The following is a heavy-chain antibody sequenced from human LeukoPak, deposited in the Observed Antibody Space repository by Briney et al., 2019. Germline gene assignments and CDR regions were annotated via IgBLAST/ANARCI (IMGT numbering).Heavy chain of an antibody. J-gene: IGHJ4*02. CDR1: GFTFSSYG. D-gene: IGHD2/OR15-2a*01. CDR2: IWYDGSNK. CDR3: AREGPRGNSQFDY. V-gene: IGHV3-33*01. Sequence: GGSLRLSCAASGFTFSSYGMHWVRQAPGKGLEWVALIWYDGSNKYYTDSVKGRLTISRDNSKDTLYLQMNSLRAEDTAVYYCAREGPRGNSQFDYWGQGTLVTVSS.